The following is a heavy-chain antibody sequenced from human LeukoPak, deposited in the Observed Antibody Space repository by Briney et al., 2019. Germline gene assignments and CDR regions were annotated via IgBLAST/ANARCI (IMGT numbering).Heavy chain of an antibody. Sequence: SVKVSCKASGGTFSSYAISRVRQAPGQGLEWMGGIIPIFGTANYAQKFQGRVTITTDESTSTAYMELSSLRSDDTAVYYCAREGGGGDSYWGQGTLVTVSS. CDR2: IIPIFGTA. V-gene: IGHV1-69*05. CDR1: GGTFSSYA. CDR3: AREGGGGDSY. J-gene: IGHJ4*02. D-gene: IGHD2-21*01.